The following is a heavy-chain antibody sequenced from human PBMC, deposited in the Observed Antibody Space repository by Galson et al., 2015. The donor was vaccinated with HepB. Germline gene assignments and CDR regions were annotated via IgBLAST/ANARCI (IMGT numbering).Heavy chain of an antibody. Sequence: SLRLSCAASGFIFGGYSMTWVRQAPGKGLAWVANIDKDGADKWYVGSVSGRFTISRDNAKNSLYLQMNSLTVEDTAVYYCARDVGAPAVAKNAWFDPWGQGTLVTVSS. CDR3: ARDVGAPAVAKNAWFDP. CDR1: GFIFGGYS. J-gene: IGHJ5*02. CDR2: IDKDGADK. V-gene: IGHV3-7*03. D-gene: IGHD6-19*01.